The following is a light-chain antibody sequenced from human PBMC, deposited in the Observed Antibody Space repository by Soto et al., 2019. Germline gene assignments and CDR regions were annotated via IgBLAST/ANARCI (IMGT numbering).Light chain of an antibody. CDR2: GAS. Sequence: EIVFTQSPGTLSLSPGERATLSCRASQSVSSSYLAWYQQKPGQAPRLTIYGASTRANGIPDRFSGSGSGTDLTLTISRLEPEDFAVYYCQQYGSSPTITFGQGTRLEIK. V-gene: IGKV3-20*01. CDR1: QSVSSSY. J-gene: IGKJ5*01. CDR3: QQYGSSPTIT.